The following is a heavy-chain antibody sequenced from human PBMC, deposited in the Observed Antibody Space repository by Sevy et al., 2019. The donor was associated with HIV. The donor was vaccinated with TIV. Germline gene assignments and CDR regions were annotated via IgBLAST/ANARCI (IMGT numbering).Heavy chain of an antibody. Sequence: GGSLRLSCAASGFTFSSYAMSWVRQAPGKGLEWVSAISGSGGSTYYADSVKGRFTISRDNSKNTLYLQMNSLRAEDTAVYYCAQGTKGPFNYGMDVWGQGTTVTVSS. D-gene: IGHD2-8*01. CDR1: GFTFSSYA. V-gene: IGHV3-23*01. CDR2: ISGSGGST. CDR3: AQGTKGPFNYGMDV. J-gene: IGHJ6*02.